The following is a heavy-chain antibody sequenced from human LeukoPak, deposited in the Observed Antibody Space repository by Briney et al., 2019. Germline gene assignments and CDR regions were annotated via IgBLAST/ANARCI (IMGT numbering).Heavy chain of an antibody. CDR3: ARDFMVRGLYYYYMDV. V-gene: IGHV4-39*06. J-gene: IGHJ6*03. CDR2: IYYSGST. Sequence: SETLSLTCTVSGGSISSSSYYWGWIRRPPGKGLEWIGSIYYSGSTYYNPSLKSRVTISVDTSKNQFPLKLSSATAADTAVYYCARDFMVRGLYYYYMDVWGKGTTVTVSS. D-gene: IGHD3-10*01. CDR1: GGSISSSSYY.